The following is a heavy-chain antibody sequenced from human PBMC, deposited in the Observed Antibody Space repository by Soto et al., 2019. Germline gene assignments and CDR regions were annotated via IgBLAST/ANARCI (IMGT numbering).Heavy chain of an antibody. J-gene: IGHJ4*02. CDR1: GFTFSSYA. D-gene: IGHD3-22*01. Sequence: GSLRLSCAASGFTFSSYAMSWVRQAPGKGLEWVSAISGSGGSTYYADSVKGRFTISRDNSKNTLYLQMNSLRAEDTAVYYCANDKTYYYDSTGYYAQPFDYWGPGTLPTVSS. V-gene: IGHV3-23*01. CDR2: ISGSGGST. CDR3: ANDKTYYYDSTGYYAQPFDY.